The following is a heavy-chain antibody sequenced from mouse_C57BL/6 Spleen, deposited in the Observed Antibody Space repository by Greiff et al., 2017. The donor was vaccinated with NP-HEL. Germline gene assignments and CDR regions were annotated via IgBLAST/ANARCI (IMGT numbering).Heavy chain of an antibody. CDR1: GYAFSSSW. CDR3: AIYYGNPFAY. Sequence: QVQLQQSGPELVKPGASVKISCKASGYAFSSSWMNWVKQRPGKGLEWIGRIYPGDGDTNYNGKFKGKATLTADKSSSTAYMQLSSLTSEDSAVYFCAIYYGNPFAYWGQGTLVTVSA. J-gene: IGHJ3*01. D-gene: IGHD2-1*01. V-gene: IGHV1-82*01. CDR2: IYPGDGDT.